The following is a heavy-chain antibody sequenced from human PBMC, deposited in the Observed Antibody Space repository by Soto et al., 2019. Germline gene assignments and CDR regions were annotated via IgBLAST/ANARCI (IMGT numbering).Heavy chain of an antibody. CDR1: GYTFRSYG. D-gene: IGHD4-4*01. CDR2: ISAYSSNT. CDR3: AKADSNYAGKFSYYFMDV. Sequence: ASVKVSCKASGYTFRSYGISWVRQAPGQGLEWLGWISAYSSNTHYAQKFQGKVTMTTDTSTITAYMELRSLRSDDTAMYYCAKADSNYAGKFSYYFMDVWGKGTMVTVSS. J-gene: IGHJ6*03. V-gene: IGHV1-18*01.